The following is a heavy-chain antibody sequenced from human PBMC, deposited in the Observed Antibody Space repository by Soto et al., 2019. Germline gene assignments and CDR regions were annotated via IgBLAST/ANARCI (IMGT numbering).Heavy chain of an antibody. CDR2: IYYSGST. V-gene: IGHV4-39*02. J-gene: IGHJ5*02. CDR1: GGSISSSSYY. Sequence: SETLSLTCSVSGGSISSSSYYWGWIRQPPGKGLEWIGSIYYSGSTYYNPSLKSRVTISIDKSKNQFSLKLSSLTAEDTAVYYCARDDDKNWFDPWGQGTLVTVSS. CDR3: ARDDDKNWFDP.